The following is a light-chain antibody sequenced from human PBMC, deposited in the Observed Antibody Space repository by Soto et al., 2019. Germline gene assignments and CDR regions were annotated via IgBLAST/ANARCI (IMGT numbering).Light chain of an antibody. CDR1: SSNIGAGSD. J-gene: IGLJ1*01. V-gene: IGLV1-40*01. Sequence: QSVLTQPPSVSGAPGQRVTISCTGSSSNIGAGSDVHWYQQLPGTAPKLLIYGNSNRPSGVPDRFSGSKSGTSASLAITGLQAEDEADYYCSSYTSSSTLGVFGTGTKLTVL. CDR3: SSYTSSSTLGV. CDR2: GNS.